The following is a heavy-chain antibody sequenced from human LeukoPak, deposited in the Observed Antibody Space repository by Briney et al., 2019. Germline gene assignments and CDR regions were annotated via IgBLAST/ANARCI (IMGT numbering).Heavy chain of an antibody. Sequence: ASVKVSCKASGYTFTGYYMHWVRQAPGQGLDWMGWINPNSGGTNYAQKFQGRVTMTRDTSISTAYMELSRLTSDDTAVYYCARSGTSVGYYYYYMDVWGKGTTVTVSS. V-gene: IGHV1-2*02. CDR2: INPNSGGT. CDR3: ARSGTSVGYYYYYMDV. D-gene: IGHD3-10*01. J-gene: IGHJ6*03. CDR1: GYTFTGYY.